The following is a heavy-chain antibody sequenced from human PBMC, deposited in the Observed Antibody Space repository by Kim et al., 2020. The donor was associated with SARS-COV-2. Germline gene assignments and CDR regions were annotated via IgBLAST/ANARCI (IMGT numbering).Heavy chain of an antibody. Sequence: GSTNYTPSRKSRVTISVDTSKNQFSLKLSSVTAADTAVYYCARDSPPMDYWGQGTLVTVSS. V-gene: IGHV4-59*01. CDR3: ARDSPPMDY. CDR2: GST. J-gene: IGHJ4*02.